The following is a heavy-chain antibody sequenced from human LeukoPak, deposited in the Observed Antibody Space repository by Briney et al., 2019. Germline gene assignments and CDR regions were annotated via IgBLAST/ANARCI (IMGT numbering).Heavy chain of an antibody. CDR1: GYTFTGYY. D-gene: IGHD3-10*01. J-gene: IGHJ3*02. Sequence: GASVKVSCKASGYTFTGYYMHWVRQAPGQGLEWMGWINPNSGGTNYAQKFQGRVTMTRDTSISTAYMELSRLRSDYTAVYYCARTSGHYPLGAFDIWGQGTMVTVSS. CDR3: ARTSGHYPLGAFDI. V-gene: IGHV1-2*02. CDR2: INPNSGGT.